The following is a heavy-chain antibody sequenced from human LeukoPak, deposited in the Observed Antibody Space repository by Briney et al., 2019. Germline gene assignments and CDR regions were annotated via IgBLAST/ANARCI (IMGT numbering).Heavy chain of an antibody. CDR3: ASHSQRGYSYGPIDY. J-gene: IGHJ4*02. CDR2: IYHSGST. Sequence: SETLSLTCTASGYSISSGYYWGWIRQPPGKGLEWIGGIYHSGSTYYNPSLKSRVTISVDTSKNQFSLKLSSVTAADTAVYYCASHSQRGYSYGPIDYWGQGTLVTVSS. D-gene: IGHD5-18*01. V-gene: IGHV4-38-2*02. CDR1: GYSISSGYY.